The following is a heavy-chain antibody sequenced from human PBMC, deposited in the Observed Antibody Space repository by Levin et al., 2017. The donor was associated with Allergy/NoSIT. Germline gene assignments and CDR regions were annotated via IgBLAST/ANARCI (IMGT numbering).Heavy chain of an antibody. D-gene: IGHD3-22*01. V-gene: IGHV1-8*01. J-gene: IGHJ4*02. CDR2: MNPTSGNT. Sequence: GGSLRLSCKASGYTFTSYDINWVRQATGQGPEWMGWMNPTSGNTAYAQKFQGRVTMTRDTSISTAYMELSSLRSDDTAVYYCARDNSGSLLSFWGQGTLVTVSS. CDR1: GYTFTSYD. CDR3: ARDNSGSLLSF.